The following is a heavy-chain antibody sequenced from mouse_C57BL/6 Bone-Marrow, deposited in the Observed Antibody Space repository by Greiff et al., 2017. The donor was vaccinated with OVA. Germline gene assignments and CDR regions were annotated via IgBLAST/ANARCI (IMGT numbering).Heavy chain of an antibody. D-gene: IGHD2-4*01. Sequence: QVQLQQSGAELVKPGASVKMSCKASGYTFTSYWITWVKQRPGQGLEWIGDIYPGSGSTNYNEKFKSKATLTVDTSSSTAYMQLSSLTSEDSAVYYCASPIFYDYEGYYAMDYWGQGTSVTVSS. CDR3: ASPIFYDYEGYYAMDY. J-gene: IGHJ4*01. V-gene: IGHV1-55*01. CDR1: GYTFTSYW. CDR2: IYPGSGST.